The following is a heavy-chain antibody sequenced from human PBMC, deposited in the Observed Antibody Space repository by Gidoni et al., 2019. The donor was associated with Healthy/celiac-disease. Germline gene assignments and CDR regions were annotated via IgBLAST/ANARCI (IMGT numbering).Heavy chain of an antibody. V-gene: IGHV3-21*01. Sequence: EGQLVEAGGGLVKPGGSRRLSGGASGFTFSRYSMNWVRPAPGKGLEWVSSISSRSSYIYYADSVKGRFTLSRDNAKNSLYLQMNSLRAEDTAVYYCARGRGGYEYFQHWGQGTLVTVSS. CDR2: ISSRSSYI. D-gene: IGHD3-10*01. CDR3: ARGRGGYEYFQH. CDR1: GFTFSRYS. J-gene: IGHJ1*01.